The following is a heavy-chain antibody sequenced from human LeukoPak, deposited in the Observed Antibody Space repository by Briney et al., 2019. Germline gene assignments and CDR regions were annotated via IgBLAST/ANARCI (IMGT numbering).Heavy chain of an antibody. CDR2: ISSSSSYI. D-gene: IGHD2-2*01. Sequence: GGSLRLSCAASGFTFSSYSMNWVRQAPGKGLEWVSSISSSSSYIYYADSVKGRFTISRDNAKNSLYLQMNSLRAEDTAVYYCARAFEVPAAPYYYYYGMDVWGQGTTVTVSS. CDR1: GFTFSSYS. CDR3: ARAFEVPAAPYYYYYGMDV. J-gene: IGHJ6*02. V-gene: IGHV3-21*01.